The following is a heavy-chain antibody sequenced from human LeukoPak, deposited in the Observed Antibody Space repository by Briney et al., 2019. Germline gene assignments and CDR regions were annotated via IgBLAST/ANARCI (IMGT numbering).Heavy chain of an antibody. CDR1: GYTFTGYY. CDR3: TRGPTPLGYCSNTSCYWLDP. Sequence: EASVKVSCKASGYTFTGYYIHWVRQAPGRGLEWMGWINPNSGVTRYAQKFQGRVTMTRDTSINTACMDLSRLRSDDTALYYCTRGPTPLGYCSNTSCYWLDPWGQGTLVIVSS. J-gene: IGHJ5*02. CDR2: INPNSGVT. V-gene: IGHV1-2*02. D-gene: IGHD2-2*01.